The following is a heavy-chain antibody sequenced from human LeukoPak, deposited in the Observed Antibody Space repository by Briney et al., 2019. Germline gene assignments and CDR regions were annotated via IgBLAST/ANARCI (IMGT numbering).Heavy chain of an antibody. V-gene: IGHV4-34*01. Sequence: SETLSLTCAVYGGSFSGYYWSWIRQPPGKGLEWIGEINHSGSTIYNPSLKSRVTISVDTSKNQFSLKLSSVTAADTAVYYCARGYGSGSYLGKSVWFPDPWGQGALVTVSS. CDR2: INHSGST. J-gene: IGHJ5*02. CDR1: GGSFSGYY. D-gene: IGHD3-10*01. CDR3: ARGYGSGSYLGKSVWFPDP.